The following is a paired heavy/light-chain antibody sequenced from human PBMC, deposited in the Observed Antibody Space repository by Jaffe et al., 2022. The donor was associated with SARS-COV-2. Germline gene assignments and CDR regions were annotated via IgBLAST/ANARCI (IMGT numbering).Heavy chain of an antibody. D-gene: IGHD7-27*01. CDR3: VRAPRSGTGDFYYYGMDV. CDR2: TSRDGDMI. CDR1: GFTLTDTHHC. V-gene: IGHV3-11*01. Sequence: QGQLVESGGGLVKPGGSLRLSCSASGFTLTDTHHCMTWVRQAPGKGLEWLSCTSRDGDMIYYADSVRGRFTVSRDYAKNSLYLQMDSLRVEDTAVYYCVRAPRSGTGDFYYYGMDVWGQGTTVTVSS. J-gene: IGHJ6*02.
Light chain of an antibody. CDR2: CND. Sequence: QSVLTQPPSASGTPGQRVTFSCSGSSPNLGSNTVNWYRQFPGTAPKLLIYCNDLRPSGVPDRFSGSKSGTSASLAISGLQSEDEGDYYCAAWDDNLNAAVFGGGTKLTVL. V-gene: IGLV1-44*01. CDR1: SPNLGSNT. J-gene: IGLJ3*02. CDR3: AAWDDNLNAAV.